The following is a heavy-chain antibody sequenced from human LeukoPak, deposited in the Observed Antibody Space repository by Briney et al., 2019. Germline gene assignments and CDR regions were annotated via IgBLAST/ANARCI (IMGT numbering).Heavy chain of an antibody. CDR3: ARNGVVANWFDP. CDR1: GGTFSSYA. CDR2: IIPIFGTA. D-gene: IGHD3-10*01. J-gene: IGHJ5*02. V-gene: IGHV1-69*13. Sequence: ASVKVSCKASGGTFSSYAISWVRQAPGQGLEWMGGIIPIFGTANYAQKFQGRVTITADESTSTAYMEPSSLRSEDTAVYYCARNGVVANWFDPWGQGTLVTVSS.